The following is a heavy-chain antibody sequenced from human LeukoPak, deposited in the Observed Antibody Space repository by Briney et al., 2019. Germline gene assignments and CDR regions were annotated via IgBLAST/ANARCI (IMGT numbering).Heavy chain of an antibody. CDR3: AKDKGNYYFDY. D-gene: IGHD4-23*01. CDR2: IRYDGSNK. J-gene: IGHJ4*02. Sequence: GGSLRLSCAASGITFSASGMHWVRQAPGEGLEWVAFIRYDGSNKYYADSVKGRFTISRDDSKKTVYLQMNSLRAEDTALYYCAKDKGNYYFDYWGQGTLVTVSS. CDR1: GITFSASG. V-gene: IGHV3-30*02.